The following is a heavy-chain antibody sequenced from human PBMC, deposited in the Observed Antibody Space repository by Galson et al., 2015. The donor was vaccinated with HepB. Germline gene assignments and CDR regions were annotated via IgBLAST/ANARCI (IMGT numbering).Heavy chain of an antibody. V-gene: IGHV5-51*03. Sequence: QSGAEVTKPGESLTISCTGSGYSFHTYWIGWVRQMPGKGLEWMGIIYPDDSGTRDSPSFQGQVTISADKSISTAYLEWSSLKASDTAMYYCARSYYYDNSGYRPHDAFEIWGQGTMVTVSS. CDR2: IYPDDSGT. CDR3: ARSYYYDNSGYRPHDAFEI. J-gene: IGHJ3*02. CDR1: GYSFHTYW. D-gene: IGHD3-22*01.